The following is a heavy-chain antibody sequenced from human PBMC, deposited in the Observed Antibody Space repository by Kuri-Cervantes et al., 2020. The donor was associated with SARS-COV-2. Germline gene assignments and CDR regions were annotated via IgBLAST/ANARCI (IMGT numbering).Heavy chain of an antibody. CDR2: ISYDGSNK. Sequence: GGSLRLSCAASGFTFSSYGMHWVRQAPGKGLEWVAVISYDGSNKYYADSVKGRFTISRDNSKNTLYLQMNSLRAEDTAVYYCARDDGGAAGQESIFDYWGQGTLVTVSS. D-gene: IGHD6-13*01. V-gene: IGHV3-30*03. CDR1: GFTFSSYG. J-gene: IGHJ4*02. CDR3: ARDDGGAAGQESIFDY.